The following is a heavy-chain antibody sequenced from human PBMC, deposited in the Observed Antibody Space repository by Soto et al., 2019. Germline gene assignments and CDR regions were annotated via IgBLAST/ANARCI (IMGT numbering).Heavy chain of an antibody. J-gene: IGHJ4*02. D-gene: IGHD6-19*01. CDR3: ARIGNNEWLAPYYFDY. CDR1: GYSFTSYW. V-gene: IGHV5-51*03. CDR2: IYPGDSDT. Sequence: EVQLVQSGAEVKKPGESLKISCKGSGYSFTSYWIGWVRQMPGKGLEWMGIIYPGDSDTRYSPSFQGQVTISADKSISTAYLQWSSLKASDTAMYYCARIGNNEWLAPYYFDYWGQGTLVTVSS.